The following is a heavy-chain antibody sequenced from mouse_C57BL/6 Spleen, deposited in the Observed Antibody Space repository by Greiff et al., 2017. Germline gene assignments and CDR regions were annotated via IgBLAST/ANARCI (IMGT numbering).Heavy chain of an antibody. CDR1: GFTFSDYY. D-gene: IGHD2-12*01. CDR2: INYDGSST. Sequence: EVKVVESEGGLVQPGSSMKLSCTASGFTFSDYYMAWVRQVPEKGLEWVANINYDGSSTYYLDSLKSRFIISRDNAKNILYLQMSSLKSEDTATYYCARELTTRYFDVWGTGTTVTVSS. CDR3: ARELTTRYFDV. V-gene: IGHV5-16*01. J-gene: IGHJ1*03.